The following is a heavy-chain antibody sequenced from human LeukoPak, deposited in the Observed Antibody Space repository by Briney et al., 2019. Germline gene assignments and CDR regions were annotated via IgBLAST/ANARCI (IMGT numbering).Heavy chain of an antibody. CDR1: GGSISSYY. V-gene: IGHV4-4*07. CDR2: IYTSGST. J-gene: IGHJ3*02. Sequence: PSETLSLTCTVSGGSISSYYWSWIRQPAGKGLEWIGRIYTSGSTNYNPSLKSRVTMSVDTSKNQFSLKLSSVSAADTAVYYCAREVVVIAMVAFDIWGQGTMVTVSS. D-gene: IGHD2-21*01. CDR3: AREVVVIAMVAFDI.